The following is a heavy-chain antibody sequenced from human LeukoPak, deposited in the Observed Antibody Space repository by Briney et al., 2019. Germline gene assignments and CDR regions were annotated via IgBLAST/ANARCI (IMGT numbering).Heavy chain of an antibody. CDR2: ISSSSSYI. J-gene: IGHJ4*02. CDR1: GFTFSSYS. V-gene: IGHV3-21*01. Sequence: GGSLRLSCAASGFTFSSYSMNWVRQAPGKGLEWVSSISSSSSYIYYADSVKGRFTISRDNAKNSLYLQMNSLRAEDTAVYYCANEDSYGYYFDYWGQGTLVTVSS. D-gene: IGHD5-18*01. CDR3: ANEDSYGYYFDY.